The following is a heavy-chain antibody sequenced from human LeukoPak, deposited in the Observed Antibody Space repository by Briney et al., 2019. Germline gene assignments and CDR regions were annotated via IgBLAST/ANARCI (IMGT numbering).Heavy chain of an antibody. CDR3: ARLSTFSGYALDY. J-gene: IGHJ4*02. CDR2: IYYSGST. Sequence: NPSETLSLTCTVSGVSISSSSYYWGWIRQPPGKGLEWIGSIYYSGSTYYNPSLKSRVTISVDTSKNQFSLKLSSVTAADTAVYYCARLSTFSGYALDYWGQGTLVTVSS. D-gene: IGHD2/OR15-2a*01. V-gene: IGHV4-39*01. CDR1: GVSISSSSYY.